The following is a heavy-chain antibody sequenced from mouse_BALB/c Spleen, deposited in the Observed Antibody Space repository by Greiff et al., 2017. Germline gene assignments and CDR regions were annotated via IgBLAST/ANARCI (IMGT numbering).Heavy chain of an antibody. Sequence: EVKVVESGGGLVKPGGSLKLSCAASGFTFSSYAMSWVRQTPEKRLEWVASISSGGSTYYPDSVKGRFTISRDNARNILYLQMSSLRSEDTAMYYCARHYDYAMDYWGQGTSVTVSS. CDR2: ISSGGST. J-gene: IGHJ4*01. CDR1: GFTFSSYA. V-gene: IGHV5-6-5*01. D-gene: IGHD2-4*01. CDR3: ARHYDYAMDY.